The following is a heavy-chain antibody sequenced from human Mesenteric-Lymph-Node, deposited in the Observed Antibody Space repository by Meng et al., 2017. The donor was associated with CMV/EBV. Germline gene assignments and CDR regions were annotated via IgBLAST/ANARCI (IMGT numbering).Heavy chain of an antibody. Sequence: GSLRLSCAVYGGSFSGYYWSWIRQPPGKGLEWIGSIYYSGSTYYNPSLKSRVTISVDTSKNQFSLKLSSVTAADTAVYYCARQRGYGAGDAFDIWGQGTMVTVSS. CDR1: GGSFSGYY. V-gene: IGHV4-34*01. D-gene: IGHD5-12*01. CDR2: IYYSGST. J-gene: IGHJ3*02. CDR3: ARQRGYGAGDAFDI.